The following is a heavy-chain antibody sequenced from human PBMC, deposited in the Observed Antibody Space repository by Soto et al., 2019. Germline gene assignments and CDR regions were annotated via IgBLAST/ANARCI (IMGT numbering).Heavy chain of an antibody. Sequence: ASETLSLTCTVSGGSISSSSYYWGWIRQPPGKGLEWIGSIYYGGSTYYNPSLKSRVTISVDTSKNQFSLKLSSVTAADTAVYYCARHGGDIVVVVAVFDYWGQGTLVTVSS. V-gene: IGHV4-39*01. CDR2: IYYGGST. J-gene: IGHJ4*02. CDR3: ARHGGDIVVVVAVFDY. CDR1: GGSISSSSYY. D-gene: IGHD2-15*01.